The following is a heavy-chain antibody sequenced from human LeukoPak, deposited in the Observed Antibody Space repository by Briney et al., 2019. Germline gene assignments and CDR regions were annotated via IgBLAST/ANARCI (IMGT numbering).Heavy chain of an antibody. D-gene: IGHD3-22*01. J-gene: IGHJ4*02. CDR2: IYYSGST. V-gene: IGHV4-59*11. Sequence: SSETLSLTCTVSGGSISSHYWSWIRQPPGKGLEWIGYIYYSGSTNYNPSLKSRVTISVDTSKNQFSLKLSSVTAADTAVYYCARAGGYYYFFDYWGQGTLVTVSS. CDR3: ARAGGYYYFFDY. CDR1: GGSISSHY.